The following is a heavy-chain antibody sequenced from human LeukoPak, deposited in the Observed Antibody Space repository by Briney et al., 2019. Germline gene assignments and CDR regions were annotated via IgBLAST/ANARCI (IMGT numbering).Heavy chain of an antibody. CDR1: GGSISSSSYY. D-gene: IGHD5-18*01. CDR3: ASPGYSYGPGGYYFDY. CDR2: IYYSGSA. J-gene: IGHJ4*02. V-gene: IGHV4-39*01. Sequence: SETLSLTCTVFGGSISSSSYYWGWIRQPPGKGLEWIGSIYYSGSAYYNPSLKSRVTISVDTSKNQFSLKLSSVTAADTAVYYCASPGYSYGPGGYYFDYWGQGTLVTVSS.